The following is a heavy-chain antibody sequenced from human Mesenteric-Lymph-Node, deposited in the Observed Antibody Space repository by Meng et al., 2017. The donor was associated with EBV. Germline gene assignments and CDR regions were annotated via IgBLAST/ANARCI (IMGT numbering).Heavy chain of an antibody. CDR1: GFTFSNAW. V-gene: IGHV3-15*01. D-gene: IGHD3-3*01. CDR2: IKSKTDGGTT. J-gene: IGHJ4*02. Sequence: EVQLVESXXDFVKXGGSLRLSXSASGFTFSNAWMIWVRQAPGKGLEWVGRIKSKTDGGTTDYAAPVKGRFTISRDDSKNTLYLQMHSLKTEDTAVYYCVHTLFGVVIPDYWGQGTLVTVSS. CDR3: VHTLFGVVIPDY.